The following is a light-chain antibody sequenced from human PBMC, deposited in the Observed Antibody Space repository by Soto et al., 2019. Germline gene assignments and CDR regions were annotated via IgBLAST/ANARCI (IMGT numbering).Light chain of an antibody. Sequence: DIQMTQSTSTLSASVGDRATITCRASQSISSRLAWYQQKPGKAPKLLIYKASSLESGVPSRFSGSGSGTEFTLTISSLQPDDFATYSCQQYNSYSWTFGQGTRVEIK. CDR3: QQYNSYSWT. J-gene: IGKJ1*01. V-gene: IGKV1-5*03. CDR2: KAS. CDR1: QSISSR.